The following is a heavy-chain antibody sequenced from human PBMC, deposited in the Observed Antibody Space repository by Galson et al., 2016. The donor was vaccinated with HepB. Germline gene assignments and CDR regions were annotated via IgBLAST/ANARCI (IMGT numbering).Heavy chain of an antibody. CDR1: GYTFSTYG. D-gene: IGHD3-10*01. J-gene: IGHJ6*02. CDR2: INPYNGNT. Sequence: SVKVSCKASGYTFSTYGVSWVRQAPGQGLEWMGWINPYNGNTNYAQKLQGRVTMITDTSTSTAYMELRSLRSDDTAIYYCARDRELLWFGEPNMDAWGQGTTVTVSS. CDR3: ARDRELLWFGEPNMDA. V-gene: IGHV1-18*01.